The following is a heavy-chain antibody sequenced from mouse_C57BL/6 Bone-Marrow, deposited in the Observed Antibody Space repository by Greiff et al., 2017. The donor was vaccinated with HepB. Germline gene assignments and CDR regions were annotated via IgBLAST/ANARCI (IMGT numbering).Heavy chain of an antibody. J-gene: IGHJ4*01. V-gene: IGHV1-26*01. Sequence: VQLQQSGPELVKPGASVKISCKASGYTFTDYYMNWVKQSHGKSLEWIGDINPNNGGTSYNQKFKGKATLTVDKSSSTAYMELRSLTSEDSAVYYCARGDYDYAMDYWAQGTSVTVSS. CDR3: ARGDYDYAMDY. CDR2: INPNNGGT. CDR1: GYTFTDYY. D-gene: IGHD2-4*01.